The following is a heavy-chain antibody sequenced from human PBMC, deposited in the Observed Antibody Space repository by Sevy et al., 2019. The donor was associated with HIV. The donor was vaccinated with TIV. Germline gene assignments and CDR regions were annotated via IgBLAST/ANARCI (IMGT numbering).Heavy chain of an antibody. Sequence: GESLKISCAASGFTFSGYWMNWVRQSPGKGLEWVANIKQDGSDKHYVDSVKGRFTISRDNAKNSLYLQMNSLRVEDTAVYYCAQEQLGRFDSWGQGTLVTVSS. CDR1: GFTFSGYW. J-gene: IGHJ4*02. V-gene: IGHV3-7*01. CDR3: AQEQLGRFDS. D-gene: IGHD1-26*01. CDR2: IKQDGSDK.